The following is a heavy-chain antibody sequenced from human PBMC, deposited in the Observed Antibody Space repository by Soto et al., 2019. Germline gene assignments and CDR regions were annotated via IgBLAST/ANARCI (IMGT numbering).Heavy chain of an antibody. J-gene: IGHJ3*02. CDR2: IYYSGST. CDR1: GGSISSYY. V-gene: IGHV4-59*01. Sequence: QVQLQESGPGLVKPSETLSLTCTVSGGSISSYYWSWIRQPPGKGLEWIGYIYYSGSTNYNPSLKSRVTISVDTFKNQFSLKLSSVTAADTAVYYCATDYGDYTDAFDIWGQGTMVTVSS. CDR3: ATDYGDYTDAFDI. D-gene: IGHD4-17*01.